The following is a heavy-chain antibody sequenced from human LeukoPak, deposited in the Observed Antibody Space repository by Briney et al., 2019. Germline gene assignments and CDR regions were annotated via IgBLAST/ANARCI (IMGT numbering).Heavy chain of an antibody. CDR2: ISGSGGST. CDR3: AKDRYSYTGLRGGSYIDY. Sequence: PGGSLRLSCAASGFTFSSYAMSWVRQAPGKGLEWVSAISGSGGSTYYADSVKGRFTISRDNSKNTLYLQMNSLRAEDTAVYYCAKDRYSYTGLRGGSYIDYWGQGTLVTVSS. D-gene: IGHD5-18*01. J-gene: IGHJ4*02. V-gene: IGHV3-23*01. CDR1: GFTFSSYA.